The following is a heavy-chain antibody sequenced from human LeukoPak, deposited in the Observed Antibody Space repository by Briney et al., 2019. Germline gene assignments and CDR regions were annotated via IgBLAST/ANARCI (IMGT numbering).Heavy chain of an antibody. CDR2: TYYRSKWYN. CDR3: AYSGIYGPPFDY. J-gene: IGHJ4*02. CDR1: GDSASSNSAA. Sequence: SQTLSLTCAISGDSASSNSAAWNWIRQSPSRGLEWLGRTYYRSKWYNDYAVSVKSRITINPDTSKNQFSLQLNSVTPEDTAVYYCAYSGIYGPPFDYWGQGTLVTVPS. D-gene: IGHD3-10*01. V-gene: IGHV6-1*01.